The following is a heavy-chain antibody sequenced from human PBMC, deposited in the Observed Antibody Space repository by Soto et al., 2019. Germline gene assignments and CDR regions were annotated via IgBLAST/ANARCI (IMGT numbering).Heavy chain of an antibody. V-gene: IGHV4-39*01. CDR3: AREYCSGGSCYPPQDAFDI. CDR2: IYYSGST. Sequence: SETLSLSCTVSGVSISSSSYYWGWIRQPPGKGLEWIGSIYYSGSTYYNPSLKSRVTISVDTSKNQFSLKLSSVTAADTAVYYCAREYCSGGSCYPPQDAFDIWGQGTMVTVSS. D-gene: IGHD2-15*01. J-gene: IGHJ3*02. CDR1: GVSISSSSYY.